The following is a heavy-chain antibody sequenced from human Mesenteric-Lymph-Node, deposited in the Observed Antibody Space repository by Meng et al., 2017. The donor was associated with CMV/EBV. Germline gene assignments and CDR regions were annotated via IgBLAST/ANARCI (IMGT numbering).Heavy chain of an antibody. CDR1: GFTFSSYY. J-gene: IGHJ6*02. Sequence: GESLKISCAASGFTFSSYYMNWVRQAPGKGLEWVAVISYDGSNKYYADSVKGRFTISRDNSKNTLYLQMNSLRAEDTAVYYCARDEHDYGDTHRRPEYYYYGMDVWDQGTTVTVSS. V-gene: IGHV3-30*03. CDR2: ISYDGSNK. CDR3: ARDEHDYGDTHRRPEYYYYGMDV. D-gene: IGHD4-17*01.